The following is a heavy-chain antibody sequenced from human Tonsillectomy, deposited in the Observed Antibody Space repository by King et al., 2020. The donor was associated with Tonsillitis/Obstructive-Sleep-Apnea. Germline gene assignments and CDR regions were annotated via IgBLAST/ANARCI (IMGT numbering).Heavy chain of an antibody. Sequence: VQLQESGPGLVKPSETLSLTCTGSGGSVSSGSYYWSLIRQPPGKGLECIGYVYYSGSTNYNPSLNSRVTISVYTSKNQFSLNLSAVTAADTAMYYCARMAYSSSYCWFDPWGQGTLVTVSS. CDR1: GGSVSSGSYY. V-gene: IGHV4-61*01. CDR3: ARMAYSSSYCWFDP. CDR2: VYYSGST. J-gene: IGHJ5*02. D-gene: IGHD6-13*01.